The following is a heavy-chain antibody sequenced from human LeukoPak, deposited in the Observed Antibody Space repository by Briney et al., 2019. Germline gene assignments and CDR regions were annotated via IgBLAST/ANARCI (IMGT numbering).Heavy chain of an antibody. V-gene: IGHV1-18*01. CDR1: GYTFTSYA. Sequence: ASVKVSCKASGYTFTSYAINWVRQAPGQGLEWMGWISAYNGNTNYAQKVQGRVTMTTDTSTSTAYMDLRSLRSDDTAVYYCAREGLTGDPMDYWGQGTLVTVSS. CDR3: AREGLTGDPMDY. CDR2: ISAYNGNT. J-gene: IGHJ4*02. D-gene: IGHD7-27*01.